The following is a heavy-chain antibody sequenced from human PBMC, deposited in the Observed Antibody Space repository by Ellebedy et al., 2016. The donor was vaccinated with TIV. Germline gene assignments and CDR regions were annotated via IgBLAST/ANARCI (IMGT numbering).Heavy chain of an antibody. V-gene: IGHV3-74*01. J-gene: IGHJ4*02. CDR3: ARADRGGGSYWGY. CDR1: GFTFSSYW. D-gene: IGHD1-26*01. Sequence: PGGSLRLSCAASGFTFSSYWMHWVRQPPGKGLVWVSRINSDESRTNYADSVKGRFTISRDNAKNTLYLQMNSLRVEDTAVYYCARADRGGGSYWGYWGQGTLVTVSS. CDR2: INSDESRT.